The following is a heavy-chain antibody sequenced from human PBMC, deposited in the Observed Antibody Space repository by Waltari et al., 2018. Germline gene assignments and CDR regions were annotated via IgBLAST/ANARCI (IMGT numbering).Heavy chain of an antibody. D-gene: IGHD2-15*01. CDR3: ARGQQLEVAAFFDY. CDR2: IYSGGST. Sequence: EVQLVESGGGLIQPGGSLRLSCAASGFTVSSNYMSWVRQAPGKGLEWVSVIYSGGSTYYADSGKGRFTISRDNSKNTLYLQMNSLRAEDTAVYYCARGQQLEVAAFFDYWGQGTLVTVSS. V-gene: IGHV3-53*01. J-gene: IGHJ4*02. CDR1: GFTVSSNY.